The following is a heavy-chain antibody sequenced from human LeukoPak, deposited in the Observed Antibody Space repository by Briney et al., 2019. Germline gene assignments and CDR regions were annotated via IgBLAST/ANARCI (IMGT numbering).Heavy chain of an antibody. CDR3: ARENDGFDL. Sequence: GGSLRLSCAASGFTSSTYYVSWIRQAPGKGLEWVANIKQDGSQKYYMDSVKGRDTISRDNAKNSVDLQMNSLRAEDTAVYYCARENDGFDLWGQGTLVTVSS. CDR2: IKQDGSQK. V-gene: IGHV3-7*04. CDR1: GFTSSTYY. J-gene: IGHJ3*01.